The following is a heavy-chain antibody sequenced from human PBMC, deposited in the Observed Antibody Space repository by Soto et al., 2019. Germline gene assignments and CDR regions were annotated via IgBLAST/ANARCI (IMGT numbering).Heavy chain of an antibody. CDR1: AFTFNNYA. J-gene: IGHJ4*02. V-gene: IGHV3-23*01. D-gene: IGHD3-22*01. CDR3: AKSRYSDSSGDFYDY. CDR2: IGGSGRTT. Sequence: PGGSLRLSCAASAFTFNNYAMSWVRQAPGKGLEWVSGIGGSGRTTYYADSVKGRFTISRDNSNNTLFLQMNSLRAEDTVVYYCAKSRYSDSSGDFYDYWGQGTLVTVSS.